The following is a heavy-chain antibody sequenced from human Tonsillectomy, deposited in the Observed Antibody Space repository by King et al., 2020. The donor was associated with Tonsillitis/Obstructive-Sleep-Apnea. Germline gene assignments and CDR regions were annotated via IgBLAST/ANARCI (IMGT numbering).Heavy chain of an antibody. Sequence: VQLVESGGGLVKSGGSLRLSCAAFGFTFTDYYMTWIRQAPGKGLEWVSYISTSGSHIYYADSVKGRFTFSRDNAKNSLSLQMNSLRVEDTAVYYCARVLAVDSMDVWGKGTTVTVYS. D-gene: IGHD3-3*02. J-gene: IGHJ6*03. V-gene: IGHV3-11*01. CDR2: ISTSGSHI. CDR3: ARVLAVDSMDV. CDR1: GFTFTDYY.